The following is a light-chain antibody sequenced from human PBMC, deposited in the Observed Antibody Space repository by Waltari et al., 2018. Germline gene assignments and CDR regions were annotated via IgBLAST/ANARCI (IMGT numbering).Light chain of an antibody. Sequence: DVQMTQSPSSVSASVGDRVTITCRARQAINSWLAWYQQKPGKAPKLLIYAASNLQTGVPSRFSGSGSGTDFTLTINSLQPEDFATYYCQQANSFPRTFGQGTKVDVK. V-gene: IGKV1-12*01. CDR3: QQANSFPRT. CDR2: AAS. CDR1: QAINSW. J-gene: IGKJ1*01.